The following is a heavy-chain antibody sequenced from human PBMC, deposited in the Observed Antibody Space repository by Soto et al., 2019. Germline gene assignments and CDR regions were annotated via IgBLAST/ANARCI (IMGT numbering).Heavy chain of an antibody. V-gene: IGHV3-30*18. J-gene: IGHJ6*02. CDR1: GFTFKTHA. Sequence: QVQLVESGGGVVQPGTSLRLSCAASGFTFKTHAMHWVRQAPGKGLEWMAVIAYDGNEKSYADSVKGRFTISRDNSKNSLYLHINTLRNEDTAVYYCGKDVGDYVPYYYGVDVWGQGTTVTVSS. CDR2: IAYDGNEK. D-gene: IGHD1-26*01. CDR3: GKDVGDYVPYYYGVDV.